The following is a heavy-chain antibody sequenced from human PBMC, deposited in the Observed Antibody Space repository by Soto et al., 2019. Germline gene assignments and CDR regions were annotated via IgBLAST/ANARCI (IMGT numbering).Heavy chain of an antibody. CDR2: INSDGSST. CDR3: ARVIRHYYDSSGYKSAPRWFDL. J-gene: IGHJ5*02. V-gene: IGHV3-74*01. Sequence: GGSLRLSCAASGFTFSSYWMHWVRQAPGEGLVWVSRINSDGSSTSYADSVKGRFTISRDNAKNTLYLQMNSLRAEDTAVYYCARVIRHYYDSSGYKSAPRWFDLWGQGTL. D-gene: IGHD3-22*01. CDR1: GFTFSSYW.